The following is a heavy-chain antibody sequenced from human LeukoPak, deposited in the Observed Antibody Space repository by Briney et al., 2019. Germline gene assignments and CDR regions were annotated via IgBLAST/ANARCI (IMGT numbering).Heavy chain of an antibody. CDR2: INPNSGGT. J-gene: IGHJ1*01. CDR1: GYTFTGYY. CDR3: AREDSSSWYFPHLNG. Sequence: ASVKVSCKASGYTFTGYYMHWVRQAPGQGLEWMGWINPNSGGTNYAQKFQGRVTMTRATSIRTAYMELSRLRSDDTAVYYCAREDSSSWYFPHLNGGGEATLVTVSS. V-gene: IGHV1-2*02. D-gene: IGHD6-13*01.